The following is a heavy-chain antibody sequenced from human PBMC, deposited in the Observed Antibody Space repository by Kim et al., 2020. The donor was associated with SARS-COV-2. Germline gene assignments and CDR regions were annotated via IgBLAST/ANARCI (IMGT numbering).Heavy chain of an antibody. CDR2: RYI. J-gene: IGHJ4*02. CDR3: ARGTTGFDY. D-gene: IGHD1-7*01. V-gene: IGHV3-21*01. Sequence: RYIYYADSVKGRFTISRDNAKNSLYLQMNSLRAEDTAVYYCARGTTGFDYWGQGTLVTVSS.